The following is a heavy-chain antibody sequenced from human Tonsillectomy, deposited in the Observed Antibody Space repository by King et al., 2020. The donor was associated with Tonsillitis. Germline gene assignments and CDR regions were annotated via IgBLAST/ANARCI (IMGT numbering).Heavy chain of an antibody. D-gene: IGHD1-7*01. CDR2: IYYSGST. V-gene: IGHV4-59*01. J-gene: IGHJ4*02. Sequence: QVQLQESGPGLVKPSETLSLTCTVSGGSISSYYWSWIRQPPGKGLEWIGYIYYSGSTNYNPSPESRVTISVDTSKNQFSLKLSSVTAADTAVYYCARGGWNSDYWGQGTLVTVSS. CDR3: ARGGWNSDY. CDR1: GGSISSYY.